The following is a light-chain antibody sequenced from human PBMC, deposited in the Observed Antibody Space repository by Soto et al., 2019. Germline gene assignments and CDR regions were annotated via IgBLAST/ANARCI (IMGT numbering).Light chain of an antibody. J-gene: IGKJ2*01. V-gene: IGKV3-15*01. CDR3: QQYNNWPLYT. CDR2: GAS. CDR1: ESVSSN. Sequence: EIVMTQSPATLSVSPGDRATLSCRASESVSSNLAWYQQKPAQAPRLLIYGASARATGIPARFSGSGSGTEFTLTINSLQSEDSALYYCQQYNNWPLYTFGQGTKLEIK.